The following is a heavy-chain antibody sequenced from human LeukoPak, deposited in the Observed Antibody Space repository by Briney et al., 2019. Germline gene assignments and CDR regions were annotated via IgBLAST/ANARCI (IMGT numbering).Heavy chain of an antibody. J-gene: IGHJ6*03. CDR3: AGTFYDRNKGGAYYYYYMDV. D-gene: IGHD3-22*01. CDR1: GFTFSSYG. CDR2: ISSDGNTR. Sequence: GGSLRLSCAASGFTFSSYGMHWVCQSPGKGLEWVAVISSDGNTRYYADSIQGRFTISRDNSKNTLDLQMNSLRAEDTAVYYCAGTFYDRNKGGAYYYYYMDVWGKGTTVTVSS. V-gene: IGHV3-30*12.